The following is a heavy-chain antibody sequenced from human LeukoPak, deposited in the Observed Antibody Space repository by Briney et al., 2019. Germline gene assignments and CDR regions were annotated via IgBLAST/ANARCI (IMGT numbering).Heavy chain of an antibody. V-gene: IGHV3-23*01. J-gene: IGHJ4*02. CDR3: SKKGQNEDYGKPD. CDR1: GFTFSSYA. D-gene: IGHD4-17*01. Sequence: GGSLRLSCAASGFTFSSYAMSWVRQAPGKGLEWVSTISGSGDDTYYADSVKGRFTISRDNSRSTLYLQMNSLRAEDTAVYYCSKKGQNEDYGKPDWGQGTLVTVSS. CDR2: ISGSGDDT.